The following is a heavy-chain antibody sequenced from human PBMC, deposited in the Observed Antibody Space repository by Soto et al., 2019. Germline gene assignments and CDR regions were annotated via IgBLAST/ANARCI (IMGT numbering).Heavy chain of an antibody. J-gene: IGHJ6*02. CDR3: ARDRPYYYYGMDV. V-gene: IGHV6-1*01. CDR1: GDSVSSNSAA. CDR2: TYYRSKWYN. Sequence: KQSQTLSLTCAISGDSVSSNSAAWTWIRQSPSRGLEWLGRTYYRSKWYNDYAVSVKSRITINPDTSKNQFSLQLNSVTPEDTAVYYCARDRPYYYYGMDVWGQGTTVTVSS.